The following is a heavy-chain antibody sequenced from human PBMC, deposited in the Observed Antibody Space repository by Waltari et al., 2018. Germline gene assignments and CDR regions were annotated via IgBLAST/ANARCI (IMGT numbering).Heavy chain of an antibody. V-gene: IGHV1-18*01. CDR3: ARNSYTGYGGS. J-gene: IGHJ5*02. CDR2: YSVYNGNT. D-gene: IGHD5-12*01. Sequence: QVQLVQSGAEVKKPGASVKVSCKASGYTFTKYDLSWVRQAPGQGLEWMGWYSVYNGNTDYAQKFQGRVTWTTDTSTTTAYMELRSLRSDDTAVYYCARNSYTGYGGSWGQGTLVAVSS. CDR1: GYTFTKYD.